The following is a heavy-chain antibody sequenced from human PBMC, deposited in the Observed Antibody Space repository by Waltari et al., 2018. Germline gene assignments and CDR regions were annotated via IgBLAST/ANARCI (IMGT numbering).Heavy chain of an antibody. V-gene: IGHV2-5*01. J-gene: IGHJ1*01. CDR1: GFSLSTSGVG. CDR2: IYWNDDK. D-gene: IGHD6-13*01. CDR3: ALQTGYSSSWYQRGRYFQH. Sequence: QITLKESGPTLVKPTQTLTLTCTFSGFSLSTSGVGVGWIRQPPGKALEWLALIYWNDDKRYSRSLKSRITITKDTSKNQLVHTMTNMDPVDTATYYCALQTGYSSSWYQRGRYFQHWGQGTLVTVSS.